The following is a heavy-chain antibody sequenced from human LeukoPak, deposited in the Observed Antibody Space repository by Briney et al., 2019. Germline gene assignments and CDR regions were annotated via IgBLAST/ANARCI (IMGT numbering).Heavy chain of an antibody. Sequence: SETLSLTCTVSGDSISSSSSYWGWIRQPPGEGLEWIGSIYYSGSTYYNPSLKSRVTISVDTSKNQFSLKLSSVTAADTAVYYCARRAVYYYDSSGYQTDNWFDPWGQGTLVTVSS. J-gene: IGHJ5*02. CDR2: IYYSGST. CDR1: GDSISSSSSY. V-gene: IGHV4-39*01. D-gene: IGHD3-22*01. CDR3: ARRAVYYYDSSGYQTDNWFDP.